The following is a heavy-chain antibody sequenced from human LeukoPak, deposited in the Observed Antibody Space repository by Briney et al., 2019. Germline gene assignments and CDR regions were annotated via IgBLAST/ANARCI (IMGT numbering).Heavy chain of an antibody. Sequence: SETLSLTCTVSGGSISSSNYYWGWIRQPPGKGLAWIGSIYYSGNTYYNPSLKSRVTISDDTSKNQVSLSLRSVTAADTALYFCVRRVAGTFYFDKWGEGSLVSVSS. D-gene: IGHD6-19*01. CDR2: IYYSGNT. J-gene: IGHJ4*02. V-gene: IGHV4-39*01. CDR1: GGSISSSNYY. CDR3: VRRVAGTFYFDK.